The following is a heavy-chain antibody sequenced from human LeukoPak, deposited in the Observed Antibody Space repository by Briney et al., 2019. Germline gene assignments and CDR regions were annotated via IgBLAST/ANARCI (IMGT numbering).Heavy chain of an antibody. CDR1: GGSISSGDYY. Sequence: TSETLSLTCTVSGGSISSGDYYWSWIRQPPGKGLEWIGYIYYSGRTYYNPSLKSRVTISVDTSKNQFSLKVNSVTAADTAVYYCARVGSSWYGRQDVWGKGTTVTVSS. D-gene: IGHD6-13*01. V-gene: IGHV4-30-4*08. J-gene: IGHJ6*04. CDR3: ARVGSSWYGRQDV. CDR2: IYYSGRT.